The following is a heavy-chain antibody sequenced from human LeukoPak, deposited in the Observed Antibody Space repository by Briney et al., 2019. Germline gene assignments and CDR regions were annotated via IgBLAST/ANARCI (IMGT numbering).Heavy chain of an antibody. Sequence: ASVKVSSNASGYTFAGHYMHWVRQAPGQGPQWMGWINPNSGGTNYAQKFQGRVTMTRDTSISTAYMELSGLRSDDTAVYYCARCSTPHWIFDAFDIWGQGTMVTVSS. J-gene: IGHJ3*02. CDR2: INPNSGGT. CDR1: GYTFAGHY. D-gene: IGHD1-1*01. CDR3: ARCSTPHWIFDAFDI. V-gene: IGHV1-2*02.